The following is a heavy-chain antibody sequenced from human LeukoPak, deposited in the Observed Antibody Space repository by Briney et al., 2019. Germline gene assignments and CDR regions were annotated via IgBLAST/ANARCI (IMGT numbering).Heavy chain of an antibody. CDR3: AKATDSSGYSPFGY. CDR2: ISWNSGSI. J-gene: IGHJ4*02. Sequence: GRSLRLSCAASGFTFDDYAMHWVRQAPGKGLEWVSGISWNSGSIGYADSVKGRFTISRDNAKNSLYLQMNSLRAEDTALYYCAKATDSSGYSPFGYWGQGTLVTVSS. V-gene: IGHV3-9*01. D-gene: IGHD3-22*01. CDR1: GFTFDDYA.